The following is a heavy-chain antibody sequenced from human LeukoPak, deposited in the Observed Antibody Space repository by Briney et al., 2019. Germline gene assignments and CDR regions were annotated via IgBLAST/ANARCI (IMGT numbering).Heavy chain of an antibody. CDR2: IKEDGSEK. J-gene: IGHJ5*02. CDR1: GFTFSSYW. V-gene: IGHV3-7*03. Sequence: PGGSLRLSCAASGFTFSSYWMSWVRQAPGKGLEWVANIKEDGSEKYYVDSVKGRFTISRDNAKNSLYLQMNSLRAEDTAVYYCARLPQEGPTMIVVAWGQGTLVTVSS. CDR3: ARLPQEGPTMIVVA. D-gene: IGHD3-22*01.